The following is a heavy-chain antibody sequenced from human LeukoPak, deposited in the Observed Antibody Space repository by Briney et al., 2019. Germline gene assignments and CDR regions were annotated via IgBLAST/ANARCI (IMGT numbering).Heavy chain of an antibody. Sequence: ASVKVSCKASGYTFTGYYIHWVRQAPGQGLEWMGWINPNSGGTNYAQKFQGRVTMTRDTSISTAHMELSRLRSDDTAVYYCARDLEYLYPGGAFDIWGQGTMVTVSS. J-gene: IGHJ3*02. CDR2: INPNSGGT. D-gene: IGHD3-16*01. V-gene: IGHV1-2*02. CDR1: GYTFTGYY. CDR3: ARDLEYLYPGGAFDI.